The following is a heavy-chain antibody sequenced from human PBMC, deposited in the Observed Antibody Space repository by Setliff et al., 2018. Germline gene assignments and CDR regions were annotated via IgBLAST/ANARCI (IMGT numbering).Heavy chain of an antibody. CDR1: GFTFSTYR. CDR2: IWDDGVKK. J-gene: IGHJ4*02. V-gene: IGHV3-33*08. Sequence: GGSLRLSCAAPGFTFSTYRMHWVRQAPGKGLEWVAVIWDDGVKKYHADSVKGRFTISRDNSKNTLYLQMNSLRPEDTAVYYCARTCSGSGCYAGLESWGQGTPVTVS. CDR3: ARTCSGSGCYAGLES. D-gene: IGHD2-15*01.